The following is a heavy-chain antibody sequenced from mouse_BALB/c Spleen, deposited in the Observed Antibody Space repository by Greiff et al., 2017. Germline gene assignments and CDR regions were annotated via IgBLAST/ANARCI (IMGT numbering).Heavy chain of an antibody. CDR2: IDPYNGGT. J-gene: IGHJ4*01. Sequence: EVQLQQSGPELVKPGASVKVSCKASGYAFTSYNMYWVKQSHGKSLEWIGYIDPYNGGTSYNQKFKGKATLTVDKSSSTAYMQLSSLTSEDSAVYYCARGGYGKSRYAMDYWGQGTSVTVSS. CDR1: GYAFTSYN. D-gene: IGHD2-10*02. V-gene: IGHV1S135*01. CDR3: ARGGYGKSRYAMDY.